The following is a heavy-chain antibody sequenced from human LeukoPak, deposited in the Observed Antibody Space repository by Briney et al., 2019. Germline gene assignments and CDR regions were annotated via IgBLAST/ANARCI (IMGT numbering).Heavy chain of an antibody. D-gene: IGHD2-21*01. CDR3: ARVPDCGGDCYEPFDY. CDR2: ISSSGSTI. V-gene: IGHV3-11*04. CDR1: GFTFSDYY. Sequence: GGSLRLSCAASGFTFSDYYMSWIRQAPGKGLEWVSYISSSGSTIYYADSVKGRFTISRDNAKNSLYLQMNSLRAEDTAVYYCARVPDCGGDCYEPFDYWGQGTLVTVSS. J-gene: IGHJ4*02.